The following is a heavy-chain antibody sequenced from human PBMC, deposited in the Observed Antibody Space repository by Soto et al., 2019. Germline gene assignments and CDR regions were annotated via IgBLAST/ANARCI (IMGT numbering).Heavy chain of an antibody. V-gene: IGHV4-30-4*01. CDR2: IYYSGST. CDR1: GGSISSGDYY. Sequence: SETLSLTCTVSGGSISSGDYYWSWIRQPPGKGLEWIGYIYYSGSTYYNPSLKSRVTISVDTSKNQFSLKLSSVTAADTVVYYCARVSQGSGYYPFDYWGQGTLVTVSS. CDR3: ARVSQGSGYYPFDY. J-gene: IGHJ4*02. D-gene: IGHD3-3*01.